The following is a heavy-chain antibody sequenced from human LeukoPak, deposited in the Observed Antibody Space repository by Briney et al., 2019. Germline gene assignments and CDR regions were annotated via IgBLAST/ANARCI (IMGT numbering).Heavy chain of an antibody. CDR2: INPNSGGT. J-gene: IGHJ4*02. Sequence: AASVKVSCKASGYTFTGYYMHWVRQAPGQGLEWMGRINPNSGGTNYAQKFQGRVTMTRDTSISTAYMELSRLRSDDTAVYYCARDYDSSSPHDYWGQGTLVTVSS. CDR3: ARDYDSSSPHDY. D-gene: IGHD6-6*01. V-gene: IGHV1-2*06. CDR1: GYTFTGYY.